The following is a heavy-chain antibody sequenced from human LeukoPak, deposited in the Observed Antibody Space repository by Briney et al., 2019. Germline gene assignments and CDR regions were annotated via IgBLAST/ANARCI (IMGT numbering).Heavy chain of an antibody. D-gene: IGHD6-19*01. J-gene: IGHJ4*02. CDR1: GYSFTNYW. V-gene: IGHV5-51*01. Sequence: GESLKISCKGSGYSFTNYWIGWVRQMPGKCVEWMGIIFPGDAQSRYSPSFQGHVTTSVDKSISTAYLQWSSLKASDTAMYYCAKFSSGFDYWGQGTLVTVSS. CDR3: AKFSSGFDY. CDR2: IFPGDAQS.